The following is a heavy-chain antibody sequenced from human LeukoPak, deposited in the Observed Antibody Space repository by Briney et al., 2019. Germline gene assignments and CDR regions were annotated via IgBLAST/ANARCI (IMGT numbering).Heavy chain of an antibody. J-gene: IGHJ4*02. Sequence: GGSLRLSCAVSGFTFSSYWMHWVRQAPGKGLVWVSRIKSDGSRTDYADSVKGRFTVSRDNAKNTLYLQMNSLRAEDTAVYYCARELPFDYWGQGTLVTVSS. D-gene: IGHD2-15*01. CDR3: ARELPFDY. CDR1: GFTFSSYW. V-gene: IGHV3-74*01. CDR2: IKSDGSRT.